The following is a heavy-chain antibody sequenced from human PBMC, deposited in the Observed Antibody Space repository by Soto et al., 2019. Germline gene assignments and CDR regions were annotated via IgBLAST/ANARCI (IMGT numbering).Heavy chain of an antibody. CDR1: GFTFDNYG. V-gene: IGHV3-30*18. J-gene: IGHJ6*02. CDR2: ISYDGSKK. D-gene: IGHD2-15*01. Sequence: QVQLVESGGGVVQPGRSLRLSCAASGFTFDNYGLHWVRQAPGKGLEWVAVISYDGSKKFYADSVTGRFTISRDNSKNTLYLQMNTLRVEDTAVYYCAKDLDVVVVVTATRGLDVWGQGTTVIVSS. CDR3: AKDLDVVVVVTATRGLDV.